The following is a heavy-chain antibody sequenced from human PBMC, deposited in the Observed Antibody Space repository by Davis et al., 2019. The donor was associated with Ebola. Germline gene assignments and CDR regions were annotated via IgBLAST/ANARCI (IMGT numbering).Heavy chain of an antibody. Sequence: GESLKISCAASGFTFSSYAMSWVRQAPGKGLEWVSAISGSGGSTYYADSVKGRFTISRDNAKNTLYLQMNSLRAEDTAVYYCARDRPYYYGMDVWGQGTTVTVSS. CDR1: GFTFSSYA. CDR3: ARDRPYYYGMDV. V-gene: IGHV3-23*01. CDR2: ISGSGGST. J-gene: IGHJ6*02.